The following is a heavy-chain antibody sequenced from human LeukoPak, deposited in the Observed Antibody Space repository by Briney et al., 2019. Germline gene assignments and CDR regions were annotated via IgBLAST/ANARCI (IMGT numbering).Heavy chain of an antibody. CDR3: AKGVGGYDLPYYYGIDV. Sequence: QPGRSLRLSCAASGFTFSSYGMPWVRQAPGKGLEWVAVISYDGSNKYYADSVKGRFTISRDNSKNTLYLQMNSLRAEDTAVYYCAKGVGGYDLPYYYGIDVWGQGTTVTVSS. D-gene: IGHD5-12*01. CDR2: ISYDGSNK. CDR1: GFTFSSYG. J-gene: IGHJ6*02. V-gene: IGHV3-30*18.